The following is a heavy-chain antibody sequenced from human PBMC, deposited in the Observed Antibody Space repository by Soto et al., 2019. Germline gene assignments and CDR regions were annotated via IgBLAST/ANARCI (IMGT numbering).Heavy chain of an antibody. D-gene: IGHD6-19*01. CDR2: INHSGST. V-gene: IGHV4-34*01. J-gene: IGHJ4*02. CDR1: GGSFTGYY. CDR3: ARGRGIAVAGTKFDY. Sequence: SETLSLTFAVHGGSFTGYYCSWIGQPPGKGLEWIGEINHSGSTNYNPSLKSRVTISVDTSKNQFSLKLSSVTAADTAVYYCARGRGIAVAGTKFDYWGQGTLVT.